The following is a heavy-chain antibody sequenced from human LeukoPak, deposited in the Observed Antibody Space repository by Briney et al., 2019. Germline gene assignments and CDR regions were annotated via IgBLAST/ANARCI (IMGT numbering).Heavy chain of an antibody. D-gene: IGHD3-22*01. V-gene: IGHV1-69*04. Sequence: ASVKVSCKASGGTFSSYAISWVRQAPGQGLEWMGRIIPILGIANYAQKFQGRVTITADKSTSTAYMELSSLRSEDTAVYYCARDYDSSGYYYGGDYCGQGTLVTVSS. CDR1: GGTFSSYA. CDR2: IIPILGIA. CDR3: ARDYDSSGYYYGGDY. J-gene: IGHJ4*02.